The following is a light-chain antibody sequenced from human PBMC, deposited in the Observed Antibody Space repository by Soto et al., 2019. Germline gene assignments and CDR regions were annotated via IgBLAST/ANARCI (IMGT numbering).Light chain of an antibody. CDR3: FSSAGSFSYV. J-gene: IGLJ1*01. CDR1: SSDVGGYNY. Sequence: QSALTQPRSVSGSPGQSVTISCTGTSSDVGGYNYVSWYQQHPGKAPKLMIYDVSKRPSGVPDRFSGSKSGNTASLTISGLQAHDEADYYCFSSAGSFSYVFGTGTKVTVL. V-gene: IGLV2-11*01. CDR2: DVS.